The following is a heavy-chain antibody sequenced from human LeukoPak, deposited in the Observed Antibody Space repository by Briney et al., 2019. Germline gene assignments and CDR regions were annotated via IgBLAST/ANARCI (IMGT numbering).Heavy chain of an antibody. CDR2: ISDDGSNK. V-gene: IGHV3-30*04. CDR1: GFTFRTYA. J-gene: IGHJ4*02. D-gene: IGHD4-17*01. CDR3: ARAFSTTAFDY. Sequence: GRSLRLSCAASGFTFRTYAMNWVRQAPGKGLEWVAGISDDGSNKYYAESVKGQFTISRDNSKNTLYLQMNSLRAEDTAVYYCARAFSTTAFDYWGQGTLVTVSS.